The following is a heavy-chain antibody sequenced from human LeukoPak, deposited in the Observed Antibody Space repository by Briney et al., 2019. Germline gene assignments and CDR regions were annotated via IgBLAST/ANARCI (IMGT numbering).Heavy chain of an antibody. CDR3: AKDGSYIKGPNWFDP. J-gene: IGHJ5*02. CDR2: ISGSGGST. CDR1: GFTFSSYA. Sequence: GGSLRLPCAASGFTFSSYAMSWFRQAPGKGLEWASAISGSGGSTYYADSVKGRFTISRDNSKNTLYLQMNSLRAEDTAVYYCAKDGSYIKGPNWFDPWGQGTLVTVSS. D-gene: IGHD4-11*01. V-gene: IGHV3-23*01.